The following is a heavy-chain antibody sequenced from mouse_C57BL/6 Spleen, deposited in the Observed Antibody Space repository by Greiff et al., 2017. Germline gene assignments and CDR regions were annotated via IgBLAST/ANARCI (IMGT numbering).Heavy chain of an antibody. CDR1: GFNIKDDY. J-gene: IGHJ3*01. V-gene: IGHV14-4*01. CDR2: LDPENGDT. CDR3: TPYYYGSSSAWFAY. Sequence: VQLKESGAAPVRPGASVKLSCTASGFNIKDDYMHWVKQRPDQGLAGIGWLDPENGDTESASKFQGKATITAEPSSNTAYLQLSSLTSEDTAVYYCTPYYYGSSSAWFAYWGQGTLVSVAA. D-gene: IGHD1-1*01.